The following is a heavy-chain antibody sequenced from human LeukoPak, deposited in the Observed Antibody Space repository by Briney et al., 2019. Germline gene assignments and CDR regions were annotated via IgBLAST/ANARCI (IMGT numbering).Heavy chain of an antibody. J-gene: IGHJ4*02. CDR1: GFTFSDYY. CDR2: ISSSSSYI. V-gene: IGHV3-11*06. CDR3: AREEYYYYDSSGSADY. Sequence: PGGSLRLSCAASGFTFSDYYMSWIRQAPGKGLEWVSYISSSSSYIYYADSVKGRFTISRDNAKNSLYLQMNSLRAEDTAVYYCAREEYYYYDSSGSADYWGQGTLVTVSS. D-gene: IGHD3-22*01.